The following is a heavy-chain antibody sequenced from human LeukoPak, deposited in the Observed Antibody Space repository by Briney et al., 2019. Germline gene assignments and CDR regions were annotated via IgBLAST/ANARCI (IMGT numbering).Heavy chain of an antibody. J-gene: IGHJ6*03. V-gene: IGHV4-34*01. Sequence: SETLSLTCAVYGGSFSGYYWSWIRQPPGKGPEWIGEINHSGNTNSNPSLKSRVTMSVDTSKNQFSLKLSSLTAADTAMYYCARREPHGDYGGKIRYYYYMDVWGKGTMITISS. CDR3: ARREPHGDYGGKIRYYYYMDV. D-gene: IGHD4-23*01. CDR2: INHSGNT. CDR1: GGSFSGYY.